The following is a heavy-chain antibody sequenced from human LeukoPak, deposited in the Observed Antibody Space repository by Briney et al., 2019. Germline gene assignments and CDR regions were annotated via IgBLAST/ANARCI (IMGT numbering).Heavy chain of an antibody. CDR3: ARVLRDYGRVDV. V-gene: IGHV4-30-2*01. CDR2: LYRSGGF. Sequence: PSETLSLTCDISGGSLSSSGYSWTWIRQPPGKALEWLGTLYRSGGFDSDPSLRSRLSISGDRSKTQFSLRLTSLTAADTAVYYCARVLRDYGRVDVWGQGTTVIVSS. J-gene: IGHJ6*02. CDR1: GGSLSSSGYS. D-gene: IGHD4-17*01.